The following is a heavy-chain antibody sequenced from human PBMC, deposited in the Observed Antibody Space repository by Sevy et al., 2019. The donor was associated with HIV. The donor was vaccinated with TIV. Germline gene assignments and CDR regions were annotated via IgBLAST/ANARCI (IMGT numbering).Heavy chain of an antibody. CDR1: GGSISSSSYY. D-gene: IGHD3-22*01. J-gene: IGHJ1*01. CDR2: MYYSGST. CDR3: ARAGDYYDSSGYKSDPEYFQH. V-gene: IGHV4-39*01. Sequence: SDTLSLTCTVSGGSISSSSYYWGWIRQPPGKGLEWIGSMYYSGSTYYNPSLKSRVTISVDTSKNQFSLKLSSVTASDKAVYYCARAGDYYDSSGYKSDPEYFQHWGQGTLVTVSS.